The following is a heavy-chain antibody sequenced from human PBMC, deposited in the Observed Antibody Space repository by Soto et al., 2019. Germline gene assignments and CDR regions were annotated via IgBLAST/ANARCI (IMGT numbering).Heavy chain of an antibody. Sequence: GASVKVSCKASGYTFTSYGISWVRQAPGQGLEWMGWISAYNGNTNYAQKLQGRVTMTTDTSTSTAYMELRSLRSDDTAIYYCARGREGVYGDYFRSYFDYWGQGSLVTVSS. CDR3: ARGREGVYGDYFRSYFDY. CDR1: GYTFTSYG. CDR2: ISAYNGNT. J-gene: IGHJ4*02. V-gene: IGHV1-18*04. D-gene: IGHD4-17*01.